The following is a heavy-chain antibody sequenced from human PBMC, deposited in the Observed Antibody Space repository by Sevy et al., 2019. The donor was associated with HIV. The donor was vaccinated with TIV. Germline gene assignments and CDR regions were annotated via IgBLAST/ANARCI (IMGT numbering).Heavy chain of an antibody. CDR1: GYTFTSYG. Sequence: ASVKVSCKASGYTFTSYGINWVRQATGQGLEWMGWMNPNSGNTGYPQKFQGRVTMTRNTSISTAYMELSSLRSEDTAVYYCARADSSPYYYYGMDVWGQGTTVTVSS. CDR3: ARADSSPYYYYGMDV. V-gene: IGHV1-8*01. D-gene: IGHD6-13*01. CDR2: MNPNSGNT. J-gene: IGHJ6*02.